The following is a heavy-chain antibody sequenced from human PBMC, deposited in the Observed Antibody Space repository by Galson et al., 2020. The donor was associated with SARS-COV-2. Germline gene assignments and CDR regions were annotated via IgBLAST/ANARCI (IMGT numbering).Heavy chain of an antibody. CDR2: ISTSSSYT. CDR1: GFPFSTYS. Sequence: NSGGSLRLSCAASGFPFSTYSMNWVRLAPGKGLEWVSSISTSSSYTYYVDSVKGRFSISRDNPRNSLYLQMNSLRAEDTAVYYCARDEGIRGYNYGRLYYGRYVWGQGTTVTVSS. CDR3: ARDEGIRGYNYGRLYYGRYV. J-gene: IGHJ6*02. V-gene: IGHV3-21*01. D-gene: IGHD5-18*01.